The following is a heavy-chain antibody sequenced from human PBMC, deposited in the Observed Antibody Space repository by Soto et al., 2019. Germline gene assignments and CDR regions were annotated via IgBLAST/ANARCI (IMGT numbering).Heavy chain of an antibody. Sequence: GGSLRLSCAASGFTFSSYAMSWVRQAPGKGLEWVSAISGSGGSTYYADSVKGRFTISRDNSKNTLYLQMNSLRAEDTAVYYCAKAPPRVVVVSPAWFDYWGQGTLVTVSS. D-gene: IGHD3-22*01. CDR2: ISGSGGST. CDR3: AKAPPRVVVVSPAWFDY. V-gene: IGHV3-23*01. CDR1: GFTFSSYA. J-gene: IGHJ4*02.